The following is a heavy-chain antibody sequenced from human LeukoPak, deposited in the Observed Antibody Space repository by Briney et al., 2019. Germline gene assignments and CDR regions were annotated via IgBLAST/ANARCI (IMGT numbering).Heavy chain of an antibody. CDR2: INPNSGGT. CDR1: GYTFTGYY. D-gene: IGHD1-26*01. Sequence: ASVKVSCKASGYTFTGYYMHWVRQAPGQGLEWMGWINPNSGGTNYAQKFQGRVTMTRDTSISTAYMELSRLRSDDTAVYYCARDREGATGWFDPWGQGTLVTVSS. CDR3: ARDREGATGWFDP. V-gene: IGHV1-2*02. J-gene: IGHJ5*02.